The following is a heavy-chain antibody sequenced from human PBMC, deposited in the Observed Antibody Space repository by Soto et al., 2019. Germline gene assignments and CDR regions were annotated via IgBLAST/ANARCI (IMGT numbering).Heavy chain of an antibody. Sequence: GASVKVSCNASGYTFTSYDINWVRQATGQGLEWMGWMNPNSGNTGYAQKFQGRVTMTRNTSISTAYMELSSLRSEDTAVYYCARGLSVVQLLSSYHYYYGMDVWG. V-gene: IGHV1-8*01. CDR3: ARGLSVVQLLSSYHYYYGMDV. CDR2: MNPNSGNT. CDR1: GYTFTSYD. J-gene: IGHJ6*02. D-gene: IGHD2-2*01.